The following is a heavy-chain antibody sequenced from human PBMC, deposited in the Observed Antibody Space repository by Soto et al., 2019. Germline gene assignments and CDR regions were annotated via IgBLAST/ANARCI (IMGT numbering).Heavy chain of an antibody. CDR3: AKDSISSDYYAPDYYGMYV. J-gene: IGHJ6*02. CDR2: IYYSGST. Sequence: SETLSLTCTVSGGSISSSSYYWGWIRQPPGKGLEWIGSIYYSGSTYYNPSLKSRVTIFVDTSKNQFSLKLNSVTAADTAVYYCAKDSISSDYYAPDYYGMYVWGQGTTVTVS. D-gene: IGHD3-22*01. CDR1: GGSISSSSYY. V-gene: IGHV4-39*01.